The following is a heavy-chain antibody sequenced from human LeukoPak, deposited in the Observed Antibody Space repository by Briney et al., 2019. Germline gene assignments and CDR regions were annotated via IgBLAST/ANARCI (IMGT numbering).Heavy chain of an antibody. CDR1: GGSISSYY. CDR2: IYYSGST. V-gene: IGHV4-59*01. Sequence: PSETLSLTCTVSGGSISSYYWSWIRQPPGKGLEWIGYIYYSGSTYYNPSLKSRVTISVDTSKNQFSLKLSSVTAADTAVYYCARFSPYYYYGMDVWGQGTTVTVSS. J-gene: IGHJ6*02. CDR3: ARFSPYYYYGMDV. D-gene: IGHD2/OR15-2a*01.